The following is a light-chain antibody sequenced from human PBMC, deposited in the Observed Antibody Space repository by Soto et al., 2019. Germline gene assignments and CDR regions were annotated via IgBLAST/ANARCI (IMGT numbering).Light chain of an antibody. Sequence: QSVLPQPPSVSGAPGQRVTISCTGSSSNIGAGYDVHWYQQLPGRAPKLLIYGNTNRPSGVPDRFSGSKSGTSASLAITGLQAEDEADYYCLSFDSSLSVVFGGETKLAVL. J-gene: IGLJ2*01. CDR2: GNT. CDR1: SSNIGAGYD. V-gene: IGLV1-40*01. CDR3: LSFDSSLSVV.